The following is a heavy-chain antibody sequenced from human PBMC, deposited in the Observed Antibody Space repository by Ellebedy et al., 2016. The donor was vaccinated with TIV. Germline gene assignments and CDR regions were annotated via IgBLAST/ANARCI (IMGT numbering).Heavy chain of an antibody. D-gene: IGHD2-2*01. CDR2: VSFDIDKK. CDR1: GFPFRNYA. J-gene: IGHJ4*02. CDR3: ARDLTQYASGAGLSDS. Sequence: PGGSLRLSCAASGFPFRNYAMHWVRQSPRKGLEWVAIVSFDIDKKFYTDSVKGRFTISRDNSKNTLYLDMNSLGVDDTAVYYCARDLTQYASGAGLSDSWGQGTLVTVSS. V-gene: IGHV3-30-3*01.